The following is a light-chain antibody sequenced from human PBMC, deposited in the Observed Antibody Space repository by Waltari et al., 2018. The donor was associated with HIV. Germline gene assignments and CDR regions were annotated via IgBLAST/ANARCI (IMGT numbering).Light chain of an antibody. J-gene: IGLJ3*02. CDR1: TSNIGSNHD. Sequence: SVLMQPPSVSGAPGQRVTISCTGNTSNIGSNHDVHWSQPFQGTAPNLLIYGDSIRPSGVPDRFSGSKAGTSASLAITGLQAEDEGYYYCQSYDNTLSGSRVFGGGTKVTVL. V-gene: IGLV1-40*01. CDR2: GDS. CDR3: QSYDNTLSGSRV.